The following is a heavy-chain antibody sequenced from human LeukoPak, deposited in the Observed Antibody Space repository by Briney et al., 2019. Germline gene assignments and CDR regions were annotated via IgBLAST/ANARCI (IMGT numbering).Heavy chain of an antibody. CDR1: GGSFSGYY. CDR3: ARHRYCSGGSCYRYYFDY. Sequence: MPSETLSLTCAVYGGSFSGYYWSWIRQPPGKGLEWIGEINHSGSTNYNPSLKSRVTISVDTSKNQFSLKLSSVTAADTAVYYCARHRYCSGGSCYRYYFDYWGQGTLVTVSS. D-gene: IGHD2-15*01. J-gene: IGHJ4*02. V-gene: IGHV4-34*01. CDR2: INHSGST.